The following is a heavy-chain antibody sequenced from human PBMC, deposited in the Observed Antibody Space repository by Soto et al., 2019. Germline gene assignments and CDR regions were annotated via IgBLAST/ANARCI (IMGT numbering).Heavy chain of an antibody. J-gene: IGHJ6*02. Sequence: LRLSCADSGFTFDDYTMHWVRQAPGKGLEWVSLISWDGGSTYYADSVKGRFTISRDNSKNSLYLQMNSLRTEDTALYYCAKDFRCSSTSCYRGYYYYGMDVWGQGTTVTVSS. CDR2: ISWDGGST. CDR3: AKDFRCSSTSCYRGYYYYGMDV. D-gene: IGHD2-2*01. CDR1: GFTFDDYT. V-gene: IGHV3-43*01.